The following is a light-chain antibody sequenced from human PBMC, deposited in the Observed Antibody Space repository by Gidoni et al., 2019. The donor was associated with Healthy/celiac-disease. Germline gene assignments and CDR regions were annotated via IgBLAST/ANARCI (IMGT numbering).Light chain of an antibody. J-gene: IGKJ2*04. CDR1: QSIRSY. CDR3: QQSYSTQGS. Sequence: IQMTQPPSSLPASVGDRVTITCRASQSIRSYLYWYQQKPGKAPNLLIYATSSLQSGVPSRFSGSGSGTDFTLTISSLQPDDFATYYCQQSYSTQGSFGQGTKLEIK. CDR2: ATS. V-gene: IGKV1-39*01.